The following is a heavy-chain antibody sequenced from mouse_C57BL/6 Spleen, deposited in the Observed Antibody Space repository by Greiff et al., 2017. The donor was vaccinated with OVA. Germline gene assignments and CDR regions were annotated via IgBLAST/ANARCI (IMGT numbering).Heavy chain of an antibody. D-gene: IGHD1-1*02. CDR3: ARSGTIVDY. CDR1: GYTFTSYW. CDR2: IYPGSGST. V-gene: IGHV1-55*01. Sequence: QVQLKQPGAELVKPGASVKMSCKASGYTFTSYWIIWVKQRPGQGLEWIGDIYPGSGSTNYNEKFKSKATLTVDTSSSTAYMQLSSLTSEDSAVYYCARSGTIVDYWGQGTSVTVSS. J-gene: IGHJ4*01.